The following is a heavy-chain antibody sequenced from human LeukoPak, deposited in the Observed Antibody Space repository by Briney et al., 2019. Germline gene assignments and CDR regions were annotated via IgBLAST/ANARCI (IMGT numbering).Heavy chain of an antibody. J-gene: IGHJ6*04. V-gene: IGHV4-59*08. D-gene: IGHD4-17*01. CDR3: ARRATVTTLSAQYYYYAMDV. CDR1: GVSITNNY. Sequence: PSETLSLTCTVSGVSITNNYWGWIRQPPGKGLEWFGYMYYSGSTNYNPSLKSRVTISVDTSKNQFSLKLSSVTAADTAVYYCARRATVTTLSAQYYYYAMDVWGEGTTVTVSS. CDR2: MYYSGST.